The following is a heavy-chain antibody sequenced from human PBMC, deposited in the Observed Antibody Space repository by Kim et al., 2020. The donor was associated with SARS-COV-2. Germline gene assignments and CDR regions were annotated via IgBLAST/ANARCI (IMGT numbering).Heavy chain of an antibody. CDR2: INHSGST. CDR3: ARGGRGKGTGGVTFDY. Sequence: SETLSLTCAVYGGSFSGYYWSWIRQPPGKGLEWIGEINHSGSTNYNPSLKSRVTISVDTSKNQFSLKLSSVTAADTAVYYCARGGRGKGTGGVTFDYWGQGTLVTVSS. J-gene: IGHJ4*02. CDR1: GGSFSGYY. V-gene: IGHV4-34*01. D-gene: IGHD2-8*02.